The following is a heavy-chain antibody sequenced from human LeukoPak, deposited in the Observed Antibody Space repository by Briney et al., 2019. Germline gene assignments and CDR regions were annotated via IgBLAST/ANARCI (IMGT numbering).Heavy chain of an antibody. D-gene: IGHD5-18*01. J-gene: IGHJ4*02. CDR1: GGSFSGYY. CDR3: ARVEYSYGFDY. CDR2: INHSGST. Sequence: PSETLSLTCAVYGGSFSGYYWSWIRQPPGKGLEWTGEINHSGSTNYNPSLKSRVTISVDTSKNQFSLKLSSVTAADTAVYYCARVEYSYGFDYWGQGTLVTVSS. V-gene: IGHV4-34*01.